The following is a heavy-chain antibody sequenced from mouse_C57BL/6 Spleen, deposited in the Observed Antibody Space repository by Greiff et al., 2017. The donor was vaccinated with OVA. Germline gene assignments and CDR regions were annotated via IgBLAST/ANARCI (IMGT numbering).Heavy chain of an antibody. D-gene: IGHD1-1*01. CDR1: GYTFTDYY. CDR2: IYPGSGNT. Sequence: LQESGAELVRPGASVKLSCKASGYTFTDYYINWVKQRPGQGLEWIARIYPGSGNTYYNEKFKGKATLTAEKSSSTAYMQLSSLTSEDSAVYFCARHYYGSSSWFAYWGQGTLVTVSA. J-gene: IGHJ3*01. V-gene: IGHV1-76*01. CDR3: ARHYYGSSSWFAY.